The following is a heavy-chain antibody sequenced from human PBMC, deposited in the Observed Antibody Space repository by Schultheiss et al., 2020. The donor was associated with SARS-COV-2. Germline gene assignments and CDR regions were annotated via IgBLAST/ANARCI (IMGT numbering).Heavy chain of an antibody. J-gene: IGHJ3*02. V-gene: IGHV3-21*01. Sequence: GGSLRLSCAASGFTFSSYSMNWVRQAPGKGLEWVSSISSSSSYIYYADSVKGRFTISRDNAKNSLYLQMNSLRAEDTAVYYCARDVRAAAGDAFDIWGQGKMVTVSS. D-gene: IGHD6-13*01. CDR3: ARDVRAAAGDAFDI. CDR2: ISSSSSYI. CDR1: GFTFSSYS.